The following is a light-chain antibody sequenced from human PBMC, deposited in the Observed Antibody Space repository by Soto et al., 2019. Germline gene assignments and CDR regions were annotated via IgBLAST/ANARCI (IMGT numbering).Light chain of an antibody. CDR3: QQTYNTPLT. CDR2: AAS. V-gene: IGKV1-39*01. CDR1: QSIVKY. Sequence: DIQMTQSPSSLSASVGDRVTITCRASQSIVKYLSWFQQTPGNAPKLLIYAASGLQSGVPSRFSGSGSGTDVTLTINSLQREDFATYYCQQTYNTPLTFGGGTKVDIK. J-gene: IGKJ4*01.